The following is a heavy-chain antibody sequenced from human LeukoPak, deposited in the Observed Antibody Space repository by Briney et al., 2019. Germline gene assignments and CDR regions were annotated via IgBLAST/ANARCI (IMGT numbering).Heavy chain of an antibody. J-gene: IGHJ6*02. CDR3: ARDEAIFGAGYYYGMDV. Sequence: TLSLTCTVSGGSISSGGHYWSWIRQHPGKGLEWIGYINYSGSTYYYPSLKSRVTISVDTSQNQFSLKLSSVTAADTAVYYCARDEAIFGAGYYYGMDVWGQGTTVTVSS. CDR1: GGSISSGGHY. V-gene: IGHV4-31*03. CDR2: INYSGST. D-gene: IGHD3-3*01.